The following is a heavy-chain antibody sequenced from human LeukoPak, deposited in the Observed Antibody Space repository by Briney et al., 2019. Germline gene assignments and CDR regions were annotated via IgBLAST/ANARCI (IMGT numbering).Heavy chain of an antibody. Sequence: QAGGSLRLSCVASGFTFSGYWMHWVRQVPGKGLVWVSRIGSDGGSTSYADSVKGRFTISRDNAKNTLYLQMSSLRAEDTAVYFCARLVGSYWYFDLWGRGTLVTVSS. CDR1: GFTFSGYW. CDR2: IGSDGGST. J-gene: IGHJ2*01. D-gene: IGHD1-26*01. CDR3: ARLVGSYWYFDL. V-gene: IGHV3-74*01.